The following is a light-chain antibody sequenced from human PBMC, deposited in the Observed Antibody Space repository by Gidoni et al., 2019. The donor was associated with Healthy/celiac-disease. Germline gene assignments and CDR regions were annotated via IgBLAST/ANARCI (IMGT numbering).Light chain of an antibody. CDR2: HDS. J-gene: IGLJ2*01. CDR1: KLGDKY. CDR3: QAWDSSTVVV. V-gene: IGLV3-1*01. Sequence: SYELTQPPAVSVAPGQTASITCSGDKLGDKYACWYQQKPGQSPVLVIYHDSKRPSGIPERLSGSNSGNTATLTISGTQAMDEADYYCQAWDSSTVVVFGGGTKLTVL.